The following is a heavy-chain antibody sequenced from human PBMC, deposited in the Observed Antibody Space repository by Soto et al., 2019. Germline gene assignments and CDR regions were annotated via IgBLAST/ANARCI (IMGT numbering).Heavy chain of an antibody. D-gene: IGHD3-3*01. V-gene: IGHV1-69*12. CDR2: IVPLFGTA. CDR1: GGTFGNTA. J-gene: IGHJ5*02. CDR3: ARDGDPGYSFWSGPLGGGRFAP. Sequence: QVQLVQSGAEVKEPGSSVNVSCKTSGGTFGNTAVTWVRQVPGQGLEWIGGIVPLFGTANYAQKFRGRVMITAAVSTSTASMDLSSLRSDDTAIYYCARDGDPGYSFWSGPLGGGRFAPWGQGTLVTVSS.